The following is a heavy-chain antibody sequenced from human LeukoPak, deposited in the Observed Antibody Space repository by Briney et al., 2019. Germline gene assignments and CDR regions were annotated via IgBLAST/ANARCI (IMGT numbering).Heavy chain of an antibody. Sequence: SETLSLTCSVSGYSISSGYYWGWIRPPPGKGLEWIGSIHHSGNTYYNPSLQSRVSISVDTSKNQVSLKLSSVTAADTAVYYCAREMRYCSGSSCYGLDVWGQGTTVTVSS. CDR2: IHHSGNT. D-gene: IGHD2-2*01. V-gene: IGHV4-38-2*02. J-gene: IGHJ6*02. CDR3: AREMRYCSGSSCYGLDV. CDR1: GYSISSGYY.